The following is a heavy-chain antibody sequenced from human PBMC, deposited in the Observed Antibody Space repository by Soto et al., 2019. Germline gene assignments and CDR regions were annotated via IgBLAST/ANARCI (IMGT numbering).Heavy chain of an antibody. Sequence: QPGGSLRLSCAASGFTFSSYAMSWVRQAPGKGLEWVSAISGSGGSTYYADSVKGRVTISRDNSKNTLYLQMNRLRAEDTAVYYCAKGITEVTADYYYGMDLWGKGSKVTVSS. V-gene: IGHV3-23*01. J-gene: IGHJ6*04. CDR3: AKGITEVTADYYYGMDL. D-gene: IGHD1-20*01. CDR2: ISGSGGST. CDR1: GFTFSSYA.